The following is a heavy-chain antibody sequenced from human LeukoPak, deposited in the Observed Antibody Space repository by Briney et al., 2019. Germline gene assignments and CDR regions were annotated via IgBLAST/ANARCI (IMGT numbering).Heavy chain of an antibody. CDR3: ARQRSGEWLWPRDAFDI. Sequence: SETLSLTCTVSGGSISSYYWSWIRQPPGKGLEWIGYIYYSGSTNYNPSLKSRVTISVDTSKNQFSLKLSSGTAADTAVYYCARQRSGEWLWPRDAFDIWGQGTMVTVSS. D-gene: IGHD3-3*01. J-gene: IGHJ3*02. CDR2: IYYSGST. V-gene: IGHV4-59*01. CDR1: GGSISSYY.